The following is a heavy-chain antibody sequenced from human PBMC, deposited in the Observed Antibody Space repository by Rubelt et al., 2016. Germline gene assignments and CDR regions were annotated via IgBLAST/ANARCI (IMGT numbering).Heavy chain of an antibody. D-gene: IGHD3-16*01. Sequence: QVQLQESGPGLVKPSETLSLTCTVSGYSISSSSYYWGWIRQPPGKGLEWIGSIYYSGSTYYNPSLKSRVTISVDTSKNQFSLKLSSVTAADTAVYYCARSLLLPQAGWFDPWGQGTLVTVSS. CDR1: GYSISSSSYY. V-gene: IGHV4-39*01. CDR3: ARSLLLPQAGWFDP. J-gene: IGHJ5*02. CDR2: IYYSGST.